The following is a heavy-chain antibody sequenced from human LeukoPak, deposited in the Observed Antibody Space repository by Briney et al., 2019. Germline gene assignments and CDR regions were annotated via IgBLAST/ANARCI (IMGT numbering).Heavy chain of an antibody. CDR2: IYPGDSNT. J-gene: IGHJ4*02. D-gene: IGHD5-18*01. CDR1: GYSFTSYW. V-gene: IGHV5-51*01. CDR3: ARGFGYAGDYFDY. Sequence: GESLKISCKGSGYSFTSYWIGWVRQMPGKGLEWMGIIYPGDSNTRYNPSVQGQVTISDDKSISTAYLQWSSLEASDTAIYYCARGFGYAGDYFDYWGQGTLVTVSS.